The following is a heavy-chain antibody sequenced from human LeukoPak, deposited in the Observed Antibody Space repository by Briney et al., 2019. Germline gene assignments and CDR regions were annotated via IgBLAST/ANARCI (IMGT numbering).Heavy chain of an antibody. J-gene: IGHJ4*02. D-gene: IGHD6-13*01. CDR1: GGSISSGGYS. Sequence: PSETLSLTCAVSGGSISSGGYSWSWIRQPPGKGLEWIGYIYHSGSTYYNPSLKSRVTISVDRPKNQFSLKLSSVTAADTAVYYCARGSSWVFDYWGQGTLVTVSS. CDR2: IYHSGST. V-gene: IGHV4-30-2*01. CDR3: ARGSSWVFDY.